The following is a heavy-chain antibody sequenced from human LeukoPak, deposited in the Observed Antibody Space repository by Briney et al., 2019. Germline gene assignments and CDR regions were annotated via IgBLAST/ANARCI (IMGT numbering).Heavy chain of an antibody. D-gene: IGHD3-22*01. Sequence: PSETLSLTCTVSGGSISSYYWSWIRQPPGKGLEWIGYIYYSGSTYYNPSLKSRVTISVDTSKNQFSLKLSSVTAADTAVYYCARVIVEYYYDSSGYYHAFDYWGQGTLVTVSS. J-gene: IGHJ4*02. CDR2: IYYSGST. CDR1: GGSISSYY. CDR3: ARVIVEYYYDSSGYYHAFDY. V-gene: IGHV4-59*12.